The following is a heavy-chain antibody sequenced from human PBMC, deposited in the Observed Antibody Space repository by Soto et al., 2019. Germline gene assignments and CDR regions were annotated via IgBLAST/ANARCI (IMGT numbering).Heavy chain of an antibody. CDR3: GRGHSAPDY. V-gene: IGHV3-7*01. J-gene: IGHJ4*02. CDR2: IMQDGSEK. CDR1: GFRISTYW. Sequence: GGSLRLSCSVSGFRISTYWMSWVRQAPGKGLEWVANIMQDGSEKQYVDSVEGRFTISRDNAKNSVYLQMNGLRAEDTGVFYCGRGHSAPDYWGQGTLVTVS.